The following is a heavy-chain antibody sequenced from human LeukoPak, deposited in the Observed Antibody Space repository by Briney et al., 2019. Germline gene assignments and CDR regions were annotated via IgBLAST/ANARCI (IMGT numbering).Heavy chain of an antibody. CDR2: ISFDGSNK. D-gene: IGHD2-15*01. Sequence: GGSLRLSCAASGFAFSNYGMHWVRQAPGKGLEWVAVISFDGSNKYYADSVKGRFTISRDNSKNTLYLQMNSLRAGDTAVYYCAKDRAVGKVVAATGYFDYWGQGTLVTVSS. CDR3: AKDRAVGKVVAATGYFDY. V-gene: IGHV3-30*18. CDR1: GFAFSNYG. J-gene: IGHJ4*02.